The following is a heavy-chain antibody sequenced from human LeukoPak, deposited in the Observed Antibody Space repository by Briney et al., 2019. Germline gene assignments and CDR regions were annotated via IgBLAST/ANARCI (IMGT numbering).Heavy chain of an antibody. D-gene: IGHD3-22*01. V-gene: IGHV4-59*01. J-gene: IGHJ4*02. CDR2: VYYTGST. CDR3: ARHDSSGYTSFYY. CDR1: GVSISNSY. Sequence: WETLSLTCTVSGVSISNSYWSWIRQPPGKGLEWIGYVYYTGSTNYNPSLKSRVTISVDTSENQFSLKLSSVTAADTAVYYCARHDSSGYTSFYYWGQGTLVTVSS.